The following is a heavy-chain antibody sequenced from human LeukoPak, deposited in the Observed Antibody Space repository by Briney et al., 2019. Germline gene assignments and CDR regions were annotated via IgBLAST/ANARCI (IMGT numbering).Heavy chain of an antibody. J-gene: IGHJ4*02. V-gene: IGHV1-18*01. Sequence: ASVKVSCKASGYTFTSYGISWVRQAPGQGLEWMGWISAYNGNTNYTQKFQGRVTMTRDTSISTAYMELSRLRSDDTAVYYCATIIAAAGTLNFDYWGQGTLVTVSS. D-gene: IGHD6-13*01. CDR3: ATIIAAAGTLNFDY. CDR1: GYTFTSYG. CDR2: ISAYNGNT.